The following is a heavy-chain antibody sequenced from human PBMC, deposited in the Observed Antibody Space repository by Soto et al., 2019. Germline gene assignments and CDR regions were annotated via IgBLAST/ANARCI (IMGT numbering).Heavy chain of an antibody. D-gene: IGHD4-17*01. CDR1: GLTFNTYS. V-gene: IGHV3-33*01. Sequence: LRLSCEASGLTFNTYSMHWVRQPPGKGLEWLAAIWYDGTQKYYADSVKGRFIISRDNSKKTLYLEMNSLRAEDTAVYYCARAGGTTVTGLWHFDSWGQGTLVTVSS. J-gene: IGHJ4*02. CDR3: ARAGGTTVTGLWHFDS. CDR2: IWYDGTQK.